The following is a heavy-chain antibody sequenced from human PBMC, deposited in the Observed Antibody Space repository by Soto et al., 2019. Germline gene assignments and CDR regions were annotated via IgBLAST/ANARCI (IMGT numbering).Heavy chain of an antibody. CDR3: ARDLIAAAGNDY. CDR2: ISANNGIT. J-gene: IGHJ4*02. CDR1: GYTFSNYG. Sequence: ASVKVSCKASGYTFSNYGISWVRQAPGQGLEWMGWISANNGITNYAQKVQGRVTMTTDTSTSTAYMELRSLRSDDTAVYYCARDLIAAAGNDYWGQGTPVTVSS. V-gene: IGHV1-18*04. D-gene: IGHD6-13*01.